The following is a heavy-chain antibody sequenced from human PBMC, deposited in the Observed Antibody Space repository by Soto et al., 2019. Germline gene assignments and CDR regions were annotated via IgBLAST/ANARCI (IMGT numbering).Heavy chain of an antibody. V-gene: IGHV3-48*02. CDR2: ISSSSSTI. J-gene: IGHJ4*02. CDR1: IFTFSSYW. CDR3: ARDLSQGEGPTTPLDY. Sequence: PGGSLRLSCEASIFTFSSYWMTWVRQAPGKGLEWVSYISSSSSTIYYADSVKGRFTISRDNAKNSLYLQMNSLRDEDTAVYYCARDLSQGEGPTTPLDYCGQRTLVTVSS. D-gene: IGHD1-26*01.